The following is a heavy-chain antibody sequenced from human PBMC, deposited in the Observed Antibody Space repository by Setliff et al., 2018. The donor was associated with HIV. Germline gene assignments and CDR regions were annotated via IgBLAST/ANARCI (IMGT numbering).Heavy chain of an antibody. D-gene: IGHD3-10*01. J-gene: IGHJ6*02. Sequence: PSETLSLTCDVSGGSISSFNWWSWVRQSPGKGLEWIGEINDNGSTNYNPSLKSRVTISVDTSKNQFSLKLSSVTAADTAVYYCARVRGRYYYHYAMDVWGQGTTVTVSS. V-gene: IGHV4-4*02. CDR3: ARVRGRYYYHYAMDV. CDR2: INDNGST. CDR1: GGSISSFNW.